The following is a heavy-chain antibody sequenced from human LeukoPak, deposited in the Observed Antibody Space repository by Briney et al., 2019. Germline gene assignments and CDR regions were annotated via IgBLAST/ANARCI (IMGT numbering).Heavy chain of an antibody. CDR2: IYPGVSDT. J-gene: IGHJ4*02. V-gene: IGHV5-51*01. CDR1: GYSFTSYW. D-gene: IGHD2-21*02. CDR3: VRLYCGGDCYLGLGFDY. Sequence: GESLKISCKGSGYSFTSYWIGWVRQMPGKGLEWMGIIYPGVSDTRYSPSFQGQVTISADKSISTAYLQLSSLKASDTAMYYCVRLYCGGDCYLGLGFDYWGQGTLVTVSS.